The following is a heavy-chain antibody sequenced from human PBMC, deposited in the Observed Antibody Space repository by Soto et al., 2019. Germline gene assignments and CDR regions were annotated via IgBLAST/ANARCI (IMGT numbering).Heavy chain of an antibody. Sequence: GGSLRLSCAASGFTFSSYWMSWVRQAPGKGLEWVANIKQDGSEKYYVDSVKGRFTISRDNAKNSLYLQMNSLRAEDTAVYYCARAKRRFLEWLRPHYYYYYMDVWGKGTTVTVSS. J-gene: IGHJ6*03. CDR2: IKQDGSEK. CDR1: GFTFSSYW. D-gene: IGHD3-3*01. CDR3: ARAKRRFLEWLRPHYYYYYMDV. V-gene: IGHV3-7*04.